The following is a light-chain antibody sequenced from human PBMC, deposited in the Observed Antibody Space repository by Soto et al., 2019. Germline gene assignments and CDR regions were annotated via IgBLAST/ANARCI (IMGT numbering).Light chain of an antibody. J-gene: IGKJ2*01. CDR2: GAS. CDR3: QQSYSTPQT. V-gene: IGKV1-39*01. CDR1: QSISSY. Sequence: DIQITKTTSSLSASVGDRVTITCRASQSISSYLNWYQQKPGKAPKLLMYGASDLQSGVPSRISGGGFGTDFTLTISSLQPEDFATYYCQQSYSTPQTFGQGTKVDIK.